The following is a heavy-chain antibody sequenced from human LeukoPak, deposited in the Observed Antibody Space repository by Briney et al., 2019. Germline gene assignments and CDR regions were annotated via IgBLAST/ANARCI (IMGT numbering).Heavy chain of an antibody. V-gene: IGHV1-46*01. CDR1: GYTFTGYY. CDR2: INPSGGST. J-gene: IGHJ4*02. D-gene: IGHD2-2*01. CDR3: ARDKCSSTSCYELDGYYFDY. Sequence: ASVKVSCKASGYTFTGYYMHWVRQAPGQGLEWMGIINPSGGSTSYAQKFQGRVTMTRDMSTSTVYMELSSLRSEDTAVYYCARDKCSSTSCYELDGYYFDYWGQGTLVTVSS.